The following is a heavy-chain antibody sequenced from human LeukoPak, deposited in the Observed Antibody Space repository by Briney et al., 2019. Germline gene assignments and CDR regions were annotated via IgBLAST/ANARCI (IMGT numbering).Heavy chain of an antibody. J-gene: IGHJ6*02. V-gene: IGHV4-59*01. CDR1: GGSISSYY. D-gene: IGHD2-2*01. CDR3: ARHRHTSWTYYYGMDV. Sequence: SETLSLTCTVSGGSISSYYWSWIRQPPGKGLEWIGYIYYSGSTNYNPSLKSRVTISVDTPKNQFSLKLSSVTAADTAVYYCARHRHTSWTYYYGMDVWGQGTTVTVSS. CDR2: IYYSGST.